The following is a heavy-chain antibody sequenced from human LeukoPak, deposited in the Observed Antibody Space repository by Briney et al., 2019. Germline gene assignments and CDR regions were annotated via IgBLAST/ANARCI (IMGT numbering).Heavy chain of an antibody. CDR2: INHSGST. V-gene: IGHV4-34*01. Sequence: SETVSLTCAVYGGSFSGYYWSWIRQPPGKGLEWIGEINHSGSTNYNPSLKSRVTISVDTSKNQFSLKLSSVTAADTAVYYCATGSYPDAFDIWGQGTMVTVSS. J-gene: IGHJ3*02. CDR3: ATGSYPDAFDI. D-gene: IGHD2-2*01. CDR1: GGSFSGYY.